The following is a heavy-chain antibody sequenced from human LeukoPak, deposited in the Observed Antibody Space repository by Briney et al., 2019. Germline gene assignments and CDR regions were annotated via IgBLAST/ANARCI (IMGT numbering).Heavy chain of an antibody. V-gene: IGHV3-20*04. Sequence: RSSETLSLTCTVSGGSITSYYWSWVRQAPGKGLEWVSAINWDGSTTSYADSVKGRFTISRGKAKKSLYLQMNSLRAEDTALYYCARDREGQLLWFGELGYWGQGTLVTVSS. CDR3: ARDREGQLLWFGELGY. CDR1: GGSITSYY. D-gene: IGHD3-10*01. J-gene: IGHJ4*02. CDR2: INWDGSTT.